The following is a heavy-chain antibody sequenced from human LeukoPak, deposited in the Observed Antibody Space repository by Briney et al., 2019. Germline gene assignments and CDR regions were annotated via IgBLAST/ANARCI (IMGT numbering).Heavy chain of an antibody. CDR2: ISWNSGSI. J-gene: IGHJ4*02. D-gene: IGHD2-21*02. V-gene: IGHV3-9*01. CDR1: GFTFDDYA. CDR3: ARSRQDVVVTPQYYFDY. Sequence: PGRSLRLSCAASGFTFDDYAMHWVRQAPGKGLEWVSGISWNSGSIGYADSVKGRFTISRDNAKNSLYLQMNSLRAEDTALYYCARSRQDVVVTPQYYFDYWGQGTLVTVSS.